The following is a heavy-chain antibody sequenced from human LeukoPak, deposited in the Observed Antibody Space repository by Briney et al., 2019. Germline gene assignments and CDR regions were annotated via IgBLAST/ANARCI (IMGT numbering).Heavy chain of an antibody. CDR3: ARHGNSGYDYFDY. V-gene: IGHV4-39*01. CDR1: GGSIGSSTYY. CDR2: IYYSGST. J-gene: IGHJ4*02. D-gene: IGHD5-12*01. Sequence: PSETLSLTCTVSGGSIGSSTYYWGWIRQPPGKGLEWIGSIYYSGSTYYNPSLKSRVTISVDTSKNQFSLKLSSVTAADTAVYYCARHGNSGYDYFDYWGQGTLVTVSS.